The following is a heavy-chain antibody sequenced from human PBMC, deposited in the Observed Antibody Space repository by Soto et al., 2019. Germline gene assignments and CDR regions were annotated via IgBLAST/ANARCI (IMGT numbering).Heavy chain of an antibody. J-gene: IGHJ5*02. CDR2: INAGNGNT. V-gene: IGHV1-3*01. D-gene: IGHD6-19*01. Sequence: QVQLVQSGAEVKKPGASVKVSCKASGYTFTSYAMHWVRQAPGQRLEWMGWINAGNGNTKYSQKVQGRVTITTDTSASTAYMELSSLRSEDTAVYYCARDRGSGWYWGWFDPWGQGTLVTVSS. CDR3: ARDRGSGWYWGWFDP. CDR1: GYTFTSYA.